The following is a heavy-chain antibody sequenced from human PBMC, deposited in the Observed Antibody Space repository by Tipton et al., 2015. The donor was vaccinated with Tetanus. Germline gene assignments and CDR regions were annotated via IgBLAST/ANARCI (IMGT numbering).Heavy chain of an antibody. V-gene: IGHV5-51*01. CDR3: GRVGTGGDPFDS. J-gene: IGHJ5*01. D-gene: IGHD3-10*01. CDR1: GYNFQQHW. Sequence: VQLVQSGAEIKKAGESLKISCQGSGYNFQQHWIVWVRQVPGKGLESMGVIFPGDSDTRYRPPFQGHVTISADTSVDTAYLQWRRLKTSDTGIYYCGRVGTGGDPFDSWGQGTLVTVSS. CDR2: IFPGDSDT.